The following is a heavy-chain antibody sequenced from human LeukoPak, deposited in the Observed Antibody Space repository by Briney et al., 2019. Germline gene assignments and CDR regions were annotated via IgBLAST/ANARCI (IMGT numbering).Heavy chain of an antibody. D-gene: IGHD1-26*01. CDR2: IFTGDSET. Sequence: GESLKISCRGSGYSFTTYWIGWVRQMPGQGLEWMGIIFTGDSETKYSPSFEGQVTISTNTSINTAYLQLSRLQASDTAMYYCARRHSGSYDFDYWGQGTLVTVSS. J-gene: IGHJ4*02. CDR1: GYSFTTYW. V-gene: IGHV5-51*01. CDR3: ARRHSGSYDFDY.